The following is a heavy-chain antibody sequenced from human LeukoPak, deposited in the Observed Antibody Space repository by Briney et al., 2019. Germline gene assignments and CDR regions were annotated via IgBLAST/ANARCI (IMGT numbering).Heavy chain of an antibody. Sequence: GGSLRLSCAASGFTFSSYAMSWVRQAPGKGLEWVSAISGSGGSTYYADSVKGRFTISRDNSKNTLYLQMNSLRAEDTAVYYCAKVTNWDFLFPRYCFDYWGQGTLVTVSS. CDR1: GFTFSSYA. V-gene: IGHV3-23*01. D-gene: IGHD7-27*01. CDR3: AKVTNWDFLFPRYCFDY. CDR2: ISGSGGST. J-gene: IGHJ4*02.